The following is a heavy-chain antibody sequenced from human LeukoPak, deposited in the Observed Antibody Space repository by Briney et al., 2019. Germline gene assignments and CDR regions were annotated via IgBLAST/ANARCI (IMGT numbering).Heavy chain of an antibody. CDR2: ISGSGGST. CDR3: AKCSREGPRLVAATLARSPYYYYGMDV. D-gene: IGHD2-15*01. V-gene: IGHV3-23*01. CDR1: GFTFSSYA. Sequence: PGGSLRLSCAASGFTFSSYAMRWVRQAPGKGLEWVSAISGSGGSTYYADSVKGLFTISRDNSKNTLYLQMNSLRAEDTAVYYCAKCSREGPRLVAATLARSPYYYYGMDVWGQGTTVTVSS. J-gene: IGHJ6*02.